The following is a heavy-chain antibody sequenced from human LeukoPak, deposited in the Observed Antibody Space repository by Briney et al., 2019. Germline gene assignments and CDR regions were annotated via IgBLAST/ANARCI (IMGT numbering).Heavy chain of an antibody. CDR3: ARGPGYSSGWYTPPYYYMDV. J-gene: IGHJ6*03. CDR2: IIPIFGTA. D-gene: IGHD6-19*01. V-gene: IGHV1-69*05. Sequence: ASVKVSCKASGGTFSSYAISWLRQAPGQGLEWMGGIIPIFGTANYAQKFQGRVTITTDESTSTAYMELSSLRSEDTAVYYCARGPGYSSGWYTPPYYYMDVWGKGTTVTVSS. CDR1: GGTFSSYA.